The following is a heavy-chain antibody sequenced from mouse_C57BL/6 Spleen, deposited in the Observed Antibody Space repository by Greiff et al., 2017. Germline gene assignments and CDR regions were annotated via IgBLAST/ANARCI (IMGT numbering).Heavy chain of an antibody. Sequence: LVKPGASVKIPCKASGYTFTDYNMDWVKQSHGKSLEWIGDINPNNGGTIYNQKFKGKATLTVDKSSSTAYMELRSLTSEDTAVYYCARKRLLPHARDYWGQGTSVTVSS. CDR1: GYTFTDYN. CDR3: ARKRLLPHARDY. J-gene: IGHJ4*01. D-gene: IGHD2-3*01. CDR2: INPNNGGT. V-gene: IGHV1-18*01.